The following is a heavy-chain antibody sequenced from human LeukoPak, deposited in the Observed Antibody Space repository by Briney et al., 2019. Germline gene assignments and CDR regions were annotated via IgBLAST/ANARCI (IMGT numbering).Heavy chain of an antibody. V-gene: IGHV3-7*01. Sequence: PGGSLRLSCAASGFTFSSYGMSWVRQAPGKGLEWVANIKQDGSEKYYVDSVKGRFTISRDNAENSLYLQMNSLRAEDTAVYYCARDVGIAVAGTYYYYYGMDVWGQGTTVTVSS. D-gene: IGHD6-19*01. CDR1: GFTFSSYG. CDR2: IKQDGSEK. CDR3: ARDVGIAVAGTYYYYYGMDV. J-gene: IGHJ6*02.